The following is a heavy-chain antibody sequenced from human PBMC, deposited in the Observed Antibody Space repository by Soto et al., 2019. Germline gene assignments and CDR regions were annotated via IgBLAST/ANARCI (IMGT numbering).Heavy chain of an antibody. J-gene: IGHJ6*02. CDR3: AKDLSRCSRTSGSTQYYGMDV. CDR2: ISYDGSNK. V-gene: IGHV3-30*18. D-gene: IGHD2-2*01. Sequence: PGGSLRLSCAASGFSFTNFAMSWVRQAPGKGLEWVAVISYDGSNKYYAASVKGRFTISRDNSKNTLYLQMNSLRAEDTAVYYCAKDLSRCSRTSGSTQYYGMDVWGQGXTVTVYS. CDR1: GFSFTNFA.